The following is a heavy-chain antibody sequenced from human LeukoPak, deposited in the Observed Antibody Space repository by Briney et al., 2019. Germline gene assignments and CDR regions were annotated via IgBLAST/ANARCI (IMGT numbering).Heavy chain of an antibody. D-gene: IGHD2-2*01. J-gene: IGHJ4*02. CDR3: ARDPPLGSCSTISCPHLDY. Sequence: GGSLRLSCAASGFTFSRYSMNWVRQAPGKGLEWVSSISSSSSSSIYYADSVKGRFTISRDNAKNSLYLQMNSLRAEDTAVYYCARDPPLGSCSTISCPHLDYWGQGTLVTVSS. CDR2: ISSSSSSSI. CDR1: GFTFSRYS. V-gene: IGHV3-21*01.